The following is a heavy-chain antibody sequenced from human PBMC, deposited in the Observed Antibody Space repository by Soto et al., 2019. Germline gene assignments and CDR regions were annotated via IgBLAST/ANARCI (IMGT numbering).Heavy chain of an antibody. D-gene: IGHD7-27*01. J-gene: IGHJ4*02. CDR3: STLGGPQLGARDF. CDR2: IGNDGVT. V-gene: IGHV3-74*02. Sequence: VQLVESGGGVVQPGKSLRLSCAASGFIFSTYAMHWVRQAPGKGLEWVSRIGNDGVTNYADSVKGRFTISRDNAKNTVLLQMSSLRVDDSAVYYGSTLGGPQLGARDFWGQGALVTVSS. CDR1: GFIFSTYA.